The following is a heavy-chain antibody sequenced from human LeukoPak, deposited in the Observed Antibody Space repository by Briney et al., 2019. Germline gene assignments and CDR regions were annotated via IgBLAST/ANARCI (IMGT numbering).Heavy chain of an antibody. Sequence: VGSLRLSCVASGIGFSSHWMSWARQAPGKGLEWVANINKAGSQKKYVASVKARCTISRDNAKNSLYPQMSSLRAEDTAVYYCARELGWYRADYWGQGTLVTVSS. CDR1: GIGFSSHW. D-gene: IGHD6-19*01. V-gene: IGHV3-7*04. J-gene: IGHJ4*02. CDR2: INKAGSQK. CDR3: ARELGWYRADY.